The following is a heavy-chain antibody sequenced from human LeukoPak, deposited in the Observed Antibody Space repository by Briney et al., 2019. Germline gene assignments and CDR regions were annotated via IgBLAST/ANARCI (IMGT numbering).Heavy chain of an antibody. Sequence: PSETLSLTCTVSGGSISSYYWSWIRQPPGKGLEWIGYIYYSGSTNYNPSLKSRVTISVDTSKNQFSLKLSSVTAADTAVYYCARGVLLRYGELDYWGQGTLVTVSS. J-gene: IGHJ4*02. V-gene: IGHV4-59*08. CDR1: GGSISSYY. D-gene: IGHD5-18*01. CDR3: ARGVLLRYGELDY. CDR2: IYYSGST.